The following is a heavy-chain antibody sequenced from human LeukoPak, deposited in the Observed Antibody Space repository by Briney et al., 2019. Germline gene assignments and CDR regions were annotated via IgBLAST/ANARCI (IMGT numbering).Heavy chain of an antibody. Sequence: SETLSLTCTVSGGSISSGGYYWSWIRQHPGKGLEWIGYIYYSGSTYYNPSLKSRVTISVDTSKNQFSLKLSSVTAADTAVYYCARGLWFGELFAFDIWGQGTVVTVSS. D-gene: IGHD3-10*01. V-gene: IGHV4-31*03. CDR2: IYYSGST. J-gene: IGHJ3*02. CDR3: ARGLWFGELFAFDI. CDR1: GGSISSGGYY.